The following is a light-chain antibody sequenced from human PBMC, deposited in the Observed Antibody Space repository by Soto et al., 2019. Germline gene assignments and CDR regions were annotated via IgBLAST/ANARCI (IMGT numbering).Light chain of an antibody. V-gene: IGKV3-20*01. CDR2: GAS. Sequence: IVLTQSPGTLSLSPGERATLSCRASQSVSSSYLAWYQQRPGQAPRLLIFGASYRATGIPDRFSGSGSGTDFTLTISRLEHEDFAVYYCQHYSSSPPEFTFGPGTKVDSK. J-gene: IGKJ3*01. CDR3: QHYSSSPPEFT. CDR1: QSVSSSY.